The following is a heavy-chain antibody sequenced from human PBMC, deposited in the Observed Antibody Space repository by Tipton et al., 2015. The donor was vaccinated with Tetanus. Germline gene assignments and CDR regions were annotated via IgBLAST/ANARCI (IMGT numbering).Heavy chain of an antibody. CDR2: IYFQGNT. CDR1: GASISDKKYY. CDR3: ARHLYGYWFDP. J-gene: IGHJ5*02. D-gene: IGHD2/OR15-2a*01. V-gene: IGHV4-39*02. Sequence: LRLSCTVSGASISDKKYYWGWIRQAPGKGLEWIASIYFQGNTYYSPSLKSRVTIDVDTSQNLFSLKVTSVTAADTAVYYCARHLYGYWFDPWGQGALVTVSS.